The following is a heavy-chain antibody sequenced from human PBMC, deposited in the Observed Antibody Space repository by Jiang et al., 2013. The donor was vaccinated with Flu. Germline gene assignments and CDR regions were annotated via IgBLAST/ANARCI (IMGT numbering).Heavy chain of an antibody. Sequence: GLVKPSETLSLTCTVSGGSISSYYWSWIRQPPEGTGMDWAYLYQWEHQLQPSLKSRVTLSVDTSKNQFSLKLSSVTAADTAVYYCARHSTESRVGATTVVGSLDYWGQGTLVTVSS. CDR2: LYQWEH. CDR1: GGSISSYY. V-gene: IGHV4-4*07. CDR3: ARHSTESRVGATTVVGSLDY. J-gene: IGHJ4*02. D-gene: IGHD4-23*01.